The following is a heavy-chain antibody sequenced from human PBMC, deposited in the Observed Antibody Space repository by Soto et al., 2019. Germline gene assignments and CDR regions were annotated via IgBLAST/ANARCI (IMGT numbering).Heavy chain of an antibody. D-gene: IGHD1-1*01. CDR1: GFTFSSYW. CDR2: INSDGSST. V-gene: IGHV3-74*01. Sequence: EVQLVESGGGLVQPGGSLRLSCAASGFTFSSYWMHWVRQAPGKGLVWVSRINSDGSSTSYADSVKGRFTISRDNAKNTLYLQKNSLRAEDTAVYYCGRAMGVQPERKMRDYLDLWGQGTLVTVPS. CDR3: GRAMGVQPERKMRDYLDL. J-gene: IGHJ4*02.